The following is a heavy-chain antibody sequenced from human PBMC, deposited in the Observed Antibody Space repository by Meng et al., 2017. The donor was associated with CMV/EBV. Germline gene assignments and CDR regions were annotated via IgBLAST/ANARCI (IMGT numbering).Heavy chain of an antibody. CDR1: FSFDGYG. J-gene: IGHJ4*02. CDR2: ISWNSGST. CDR3: ARGRSIVVVVAATPFDY. V-gene: IGHV3-20*03. Sequence: FSFDGYGMSWVRQAPGKGRGWVSCISWNSGSTGYADSVKVRFTVSRDNAKNSLYLQMNSLRAEDTALYYCARGRSIVVVVAATPFDYWGQGTLVTVSS. D-gene: IGHD2-15*01.